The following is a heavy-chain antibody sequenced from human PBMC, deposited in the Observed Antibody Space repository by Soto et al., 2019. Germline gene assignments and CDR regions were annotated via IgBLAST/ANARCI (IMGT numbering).Heavy chain of an antibody. CDR1: GFTFDDYA. Sequence: EVQLVESGGGLAQPGRSLRLSCGASGFTFDDYAMHWVRQAPGKGLEWVSGIRWNSARIDYADSVKGRFTISRDNAKNSLYLQMNSLRAEDTALYYCAKDILFGETSYYYGMDVWGQGTTVTVSS. V-gene: IGHV3-9*01. D-gene: IGHD3-10*01. CDR2: IRWNSARI. J-gene: IGHJ6*02. CDR3: AKDILFGETSYYYGMDV.